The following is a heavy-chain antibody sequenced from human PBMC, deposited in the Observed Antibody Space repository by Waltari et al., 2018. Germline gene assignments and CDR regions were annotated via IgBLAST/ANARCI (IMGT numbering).Heavy chain of an antibody. Sequence: QVQLVQSGAEVKKPGASVKVSCKASGYTFTRYDINWVRQATGQGLEWIGWGDPNCGTSGYAQKFQGGVTITRNTSIGTAYRELSSLRSEETAVYYCAREGGSWFDPWGQGTLVTVAA. V-gene: IGHV1-8*03. D-gene: IGHD3-16*01. CDR3: AREGGSWFDP. CDR1: GYTFTRYD. J-gene: IGHJ5*02. CDR2: GDPNCGTS.